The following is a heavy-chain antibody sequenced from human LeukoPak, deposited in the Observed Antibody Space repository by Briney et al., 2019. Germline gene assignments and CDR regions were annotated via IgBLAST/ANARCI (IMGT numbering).Heavy chain of an antibody. CDR3: ARVSHHFPYYGSGRGPLDV. CDR2: ISPYNGKT. D-gene: IGHD3-10*01. Sequence: GASVKVSCKASGYIFSNFFSSYGITWVRQTPGQGLEWMGWISPYNGKTKFAQKFQGIVTMTTETSTSTAYMELRRLRSDDTAVYYCARVSHHFPYYGSGRGPLDVWGQGTTVTVSS. CDR1: GYIFSNFFSSYG. J-gene: IGHJ6*02. V-gene: IGHV1-18*01.